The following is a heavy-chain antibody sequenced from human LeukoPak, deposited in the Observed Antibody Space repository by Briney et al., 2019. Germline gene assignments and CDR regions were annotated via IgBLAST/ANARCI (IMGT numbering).Heavy chain of an antibody. CDR1: GFTFDDYD. V-gene: IGHV3-9*01. Sequence: GGSLRLSCAASGFTFDDYDMNWVRQAPGKGLEWVSGISRNSGSIDYADSVKGRFTISRDNAKNSLYLQMNSLRAEDTALYYSAKDMRGTYYDILTGYSFHYWGQGTLVTVSS. D-gene: IGHD3-9*01. J-gene: IGHJ4*02. CDR3: AKDMRGTYYDILTGYSFHY. CDR2: ISRNSGSI.